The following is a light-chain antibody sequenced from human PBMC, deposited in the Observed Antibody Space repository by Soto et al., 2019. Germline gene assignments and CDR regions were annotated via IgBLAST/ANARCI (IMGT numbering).Light chain of an antibody. CDR1: QTISSW. J-gene: IGKJ1*01. Sequence: DIQMTQSPSTLSGSVGDRVTITCRASQTISSWLAWYQQKTGKAPKLLIYKASTLKSGVPSRFSGSGSGTEVTLTISSLQPDDFATYYCQHYNRYSEACGQGPKVELK. V-gene: IGKV1-5*03. CDR2: KAS. CDR3: QHYNRYSEA.